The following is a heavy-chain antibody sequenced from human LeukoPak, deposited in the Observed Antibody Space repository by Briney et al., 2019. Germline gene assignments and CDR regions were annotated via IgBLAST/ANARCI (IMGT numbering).Heavy chain of an antibody. CDR3: AKDGKTGIPRGYFDY. Sequence: GGSLRLSCAASGFSFSSYAMNWVRQAPGKGLEWVSGISNSGGSPYYADSVKGRFTISRDNPKNTLYLQVNSLRAEDTAVYYCAKDGKTGIPRGYFDYWGQGTLVTVSS. CDR2: ISNSGGSP. J-gene: IGHJ4*02. CDR1: GFSFSSYA. D-gene: IGHD7-27*01. V-gene: IGHV3-23*01.